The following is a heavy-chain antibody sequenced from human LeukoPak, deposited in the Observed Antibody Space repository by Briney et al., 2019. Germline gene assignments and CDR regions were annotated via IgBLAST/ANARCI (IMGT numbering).Heavy chain of an antibody. CDR1: GGSISSYY. CDR2: IYYSGST. V-gene: IGHV4-59*01. J-gene: IGHJ2*01. CDR3: ARDEDLGYFDL. Sequence: SETLSLACIVSGGSISSYYWSWIRQPPGKGLEWIGYIYYSGSTNYNPSLKSRVTISVDTSKNQFSLKLSSVTAADTAVYYCARDEDLGYFDLWGRGTLVTVSS.